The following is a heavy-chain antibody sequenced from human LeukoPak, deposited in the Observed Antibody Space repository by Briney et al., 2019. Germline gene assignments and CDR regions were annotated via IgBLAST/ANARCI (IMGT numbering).Heavy chain of an antibody. V-gene: IGHV3-30*04. D-gene: IGHD4-23*01. CDR3: ATNYGGNSVVMEAEYFQH. CDR2: VSSDGSNK. Sequence: PGGSLRLSCAASGFTFSSYAMHWVRQAPGKGLEWVAVVSSDGSNKYYADSVKGRFTISRDNSKNTLYLQMNSLRVEDTAVYYCATNYGGNSVVMEAEYFQHWGQGTLVTVSS. CDR1: GFTFSSYA. J-gene: IGHJ1*01.